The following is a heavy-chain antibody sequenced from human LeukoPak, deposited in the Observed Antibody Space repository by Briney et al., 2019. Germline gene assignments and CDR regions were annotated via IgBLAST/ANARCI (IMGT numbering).Heavy chain of an antibody. CDR3: AREIGYCSSTSCYVNWWSDP. J-gene: IGHJ5*02. Sequence: SETLSLTCTVSGGSISSYYWSWIRQPAGKGLEWIGRIYTSGSTNYNPSLKSRVTMSVDTSKNQFSLKLSSVTAADTAVYYCAREIGYCSSTSCYVNWWSDPWGQGTLVTVSS. CDR2: IYTSGST. V-gene: IGHV4-4*07. D-gene: IGHD2-2*01. CDR1: GGSISSYY.